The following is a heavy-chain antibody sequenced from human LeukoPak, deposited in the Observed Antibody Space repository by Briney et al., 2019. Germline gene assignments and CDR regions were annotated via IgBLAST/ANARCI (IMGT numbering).Heavy chain of an antibody. CDR1: GFTFDDYA. CDR2: IGWNSGSI. D-gene: IGHD2-2*01. Sequence: PGGSLRLSCVVSGFTFDDYAMHWVRQAPGKGLEWVSGIGWNSGSIDYADSVKGLFTISRDNAKNSLYLQMNSLKTEDTALYYCAKEMEIGRYCSSINCHPFDYWGQGTLVTVPS. J-gene: IGHJ4*02. V-gene: IGHV3-9*01. CDR3: AKEMEIGRYCSSINCHPFDY.